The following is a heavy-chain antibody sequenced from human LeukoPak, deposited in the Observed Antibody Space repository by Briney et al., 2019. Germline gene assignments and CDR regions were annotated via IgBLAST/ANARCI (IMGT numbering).Heavy chain of an antibody. Sequence: PGGSLRLSCAASGFTFSSYAMSWVRQAPGKGLEWVSGLSGTGSTTYYADSVKGRFAISRNNSQNTLFLQMNSLRAEDTAVYYCAKFHAVTTTYWGQGTLVTVSS. V-gene: IGHV3-23*01. CDR1: GFTFSSYA. CDR2: LSGTGSTT. D-gene: IGHD4-11*01. J-gene: IGHJ4*02. CDR3: AKFHAVTTTY.